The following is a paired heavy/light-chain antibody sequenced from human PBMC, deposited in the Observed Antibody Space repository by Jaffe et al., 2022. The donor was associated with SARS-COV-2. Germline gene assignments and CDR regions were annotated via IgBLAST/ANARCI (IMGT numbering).Light chain of an antibody. CDR3: GTWDSSLSVVV. J-gene: IGLJ2*01. CDR1: SSNVGNNY. Sequence: QSVLTQPPSVSAAPGQKVTISCSGSSSNVGNNYVFWYQHLPGTAPKLLIYDNNKRPSGIPDRISGSKSGTSATLGITGLQTGDEADYYCGTWDSSLSVVVFGGGTKLTVL. CDR2: DNN. V-gene: IGLV1-51*01.
Heavy chain of an antibody. J-gene: IGHJ6*02. V-gene: IGHV1-18*01. D-gene: IGHD5-12*01. CDR2: ISALHGNA. CDR3: ARDRLSSYDPHNYYHYGMDV. Sequence: QVQLAQSVSEVKQPGTSLKVSCKASGYTFTSYRINWVRQAPGQGLEWLGWISALHGNANYTQMLQGRVTMTTDTSTSTAYLELRSLRSDDTAVYYCARDRLSSYDPHNYYHYGMDVWGQGTTVTVSS. CDR1: GYTFTSYR.